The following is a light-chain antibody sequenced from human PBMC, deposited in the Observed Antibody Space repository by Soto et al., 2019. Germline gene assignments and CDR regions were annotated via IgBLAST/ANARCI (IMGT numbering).Light chain of an antibody. Sequence: QSVLTQPPSVSAAPGQKVTISCSGSSSNIGNSFVSWYQQLPGTAPKLLIHENNKRPSVMPVGFSGSKSGTSATLCIAGLQTGDEADYYCAAWDSSLNAGVFGGGTKLTVL. CDR2: ENN. CDR1: SSNIGNSF. J-gene: IGLJ3*02. CDR3: AAWDSSLNAGV. V-gene: IGLV1-51*02.